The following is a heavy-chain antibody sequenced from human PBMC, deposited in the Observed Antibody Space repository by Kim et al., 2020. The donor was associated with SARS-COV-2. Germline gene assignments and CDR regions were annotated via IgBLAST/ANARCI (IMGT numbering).Heavy chain of an antibody. V-gene: IGHV1-18*01. J-gene: IGHJ6*02. CDR3: ARVGQLADYYYYYGMDV. CDR2: ISAYNGNT. CDR1: GYTFTSYG. Sequence: ASVKVSCKASGYTFTSYGISWVRQAPGQGLEWMGWISAYNGNTNYAQKLQGRVTMTTDTSTSTAYMELRSLRSDDTAVYYCARVGQLADYYYYYGMDVWGQGTTVTVSS. D-gene: IGHD6-6*01.